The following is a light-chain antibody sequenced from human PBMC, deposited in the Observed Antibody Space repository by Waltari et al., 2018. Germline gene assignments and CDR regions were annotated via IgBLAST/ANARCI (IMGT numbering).Light chain of an antibody. CDR2: DDN. J-gene: IGLJ1*01. CDR3: QVWDSTSDHYV. CDR1: NVGRKP. V-gene: IGLV3-21*02. Sequence: SYVLSQPPSVSVAPGQTARITCGGNNVGRKPGHWYQQRPGQAPVLVVYDDNDRPSGIPERFSGSNSGNTATLTISRVGAGDEADYYCQVWDSTSDHYVFGAGTRVIVL.